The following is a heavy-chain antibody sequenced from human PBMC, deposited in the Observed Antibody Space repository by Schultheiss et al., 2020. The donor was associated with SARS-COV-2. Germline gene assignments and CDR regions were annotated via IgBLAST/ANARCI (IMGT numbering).Heavy chain of an antibody. Sequence: SETLSLTCAVYGGSFSGYYWSWIRQPPGKGLEWIGEINHSGSTNYNPSLKSRVTISVDTSKNQFSLKLSSVTAADTAVYYCARDSYGMDVWGQGTTVTVSS. V-gene: IGHV4-34*01. J-gene: IGHJ6*02. CDR1: GGSFSGYY. CDR2: INHSGST. CDR3: ARDSYGMDV.